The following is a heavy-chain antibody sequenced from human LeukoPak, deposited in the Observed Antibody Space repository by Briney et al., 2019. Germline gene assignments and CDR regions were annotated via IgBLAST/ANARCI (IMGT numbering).Heavy chain of an antibody. CDR2: IYYSGST. CDR1: GGSISSYY. CDR3: ARARYYYDSSGGYYFDY. Sequence: SETLSLTCTVSGGSISSYYWSWIRQPPGKGLEWIGYIYYSGSTNYNPSLKSRVTISVDTSKNQFSPKLSSVTAADTAVYYCARARYYYDSSGGYYFDYWGQGTLVTVSS. J-gene: IGHJ4*02. D-gene: IGHD3-22*01. V-gene: IGHV4-59*01.